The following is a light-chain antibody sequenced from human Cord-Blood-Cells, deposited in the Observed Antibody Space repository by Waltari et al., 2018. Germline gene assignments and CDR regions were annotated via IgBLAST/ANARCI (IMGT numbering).Light chain of an antibody. CDR1: QGIRND. CDR2: AAS. Sequence: AIQMTQSPSSLSASVGDRVTITCRASQGIRNDLGWYQQKPGKAPKLLIYAASSLESGVPSRFSGSGSGTDFTITISSLQPEDFATYYCLQDYNYPFTFGQGTKLEIK. V-gene: IGKV1-6*01. J-gene: IGKJ2*01. CDR3: LQDYNYPFT.